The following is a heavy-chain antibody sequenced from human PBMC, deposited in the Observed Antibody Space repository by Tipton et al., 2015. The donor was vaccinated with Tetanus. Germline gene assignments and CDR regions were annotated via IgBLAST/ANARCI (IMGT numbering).Heavy chain of an antibody. CDR2: INHSGST. D-gene: IGHD2-2*01. V-gene: IGHV4-39*07. Sequence: TLSLTCIVSGGSISSSSSYWGWIRQPPGKGLEWIGDINHSGSTNYSPSLKSRVTISVDTSKNQFSLNLNSVTAADTAIYYCARGLTSPSMGVWFDPWGQGTLVTVSS. CDR3: ARGLTSPSMGVWFDP. J-gene: IGHJ5*02. CDR1: GGSISSSSSY.